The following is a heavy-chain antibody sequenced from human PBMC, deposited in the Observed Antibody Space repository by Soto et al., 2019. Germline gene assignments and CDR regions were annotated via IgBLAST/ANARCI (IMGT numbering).Heavy chain of an antibody. D-gene: IGHD2-2*01. CDR2: ISYDGSNK. CDR1: GFTFNSYG. Sequence: GSLRLSFSAAGFTFNSYGMHWVRQAPGKGLESVAVISYDGSNKYYADSVKGRFTISRDNSKNTLYLQMNSLRAEDTAVYYCAKDQVSIVVVPAAIPQPYYGMDVWGQGTTVTVSS. J-gene: IGHJ6*02. V-gene: IGHV3-30*18. CDR3: AKDQVSIVVVPAAIPQPYYGMDV.